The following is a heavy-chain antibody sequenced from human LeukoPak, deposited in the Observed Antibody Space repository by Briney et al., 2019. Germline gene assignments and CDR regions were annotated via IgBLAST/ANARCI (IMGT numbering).Heavy chain of an antibody. V-gene: IGHV5-51*01. Sequence: GESLKISCKGSEYNFINYWIVWVRQMPGKGLEWMGIIYPGDSNTKYSPSFEGQVTISADKSINTAYLQWSSLKASDTAMYYCARGTYDFWSGYQYFDYWGQETLVTVSS. J-gene: IGHJ4*02. CDR2: IYPGDSNT. CDR1: EYNFINYW. D-gene: IGHD3-3*01. CDR3: ARGTYDFWSGYQYFDY.